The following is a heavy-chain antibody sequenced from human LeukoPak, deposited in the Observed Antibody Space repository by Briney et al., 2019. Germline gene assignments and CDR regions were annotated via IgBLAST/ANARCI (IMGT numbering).Heavy chain of an antibody. J-gene: IGHJ4*02. CDR1: GFTFDDYA. V-gene: IGHV3-9*01. Sequence: GGSLRLSCAASGFTFDDYAMHWVRQAPGKGLEWVSGISWNSGSIGYADSVKGRFTISRDNSKNTLYLQMNSLRAEDTAVYYCAKDRLIVVVTASFDYWGQGTLVTVSS. D-gene: IGHD2-21*02. CDR3: AKDRLIVVVTASFDY. CDR2: ISWNSGSI.